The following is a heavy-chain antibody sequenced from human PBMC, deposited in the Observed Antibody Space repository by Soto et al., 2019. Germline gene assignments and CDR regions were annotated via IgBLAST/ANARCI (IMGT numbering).Heavy chain of an antibody. J-gene: IGHJ6*02. CDR2: VTDSGGKT. V-gene: IGHV3-23*01. CDR3: ARGTDDYGDYGYYYYGMDV. CDR1: GFTFTTYA. D-gene: IGHD4-17*01. Sequence: GGSLRLSCAASGFTFTTYAMSWVRQAPGKGLVWVSGVTDSGGKTYYADSVKGRFTISRDNSKNTLYLQMNSLRSDDTAVYYCARGTDDYGDYGYYYYGMDVWGQGTTVTVSS.